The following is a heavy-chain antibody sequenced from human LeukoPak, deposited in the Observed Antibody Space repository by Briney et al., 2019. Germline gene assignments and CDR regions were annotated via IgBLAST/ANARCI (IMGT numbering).Heavy chain of an antibody. V-gene: IGHV4-39*01. J-gene: IGHJ4*02. CDR2: IYYSGST. CDR1: GGSISSSSYY. CDR3: ARHGGARVTLVEVYYFDY. Sequence: PSETLSLTCTVSGGSISSSSYYWGWIRQPPGKGLEWIGSIYYSGSTYYNPSLKSRVTMSVDTSKNQFSLKLTSATAADTAVYYCARHGGARVTLVEVYYFDYWGQGTLVTVSS. D-gene: IGHD2-15*01.